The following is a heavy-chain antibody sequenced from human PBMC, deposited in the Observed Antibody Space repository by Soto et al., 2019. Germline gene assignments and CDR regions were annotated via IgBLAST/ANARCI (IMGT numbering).Heavy chain of an antibody. CDR1: GGSFSGYY. V-gene: IGHV4-34*01. CDR2: VNHSGST. CDR3: ARDKAYGGIAGVAY. D-gene: IGHD4-17*01. J-gene: IGHJ4*02. Sequence: TLSLTCAVYGGSFSGYYWSWIRQPPGKGLEWIGEVNHSGSTNYNPSPKSRVTISVDTSKNQFSLKLSSVTAADTAVYYCARDKAYGGIAGVAYWGQGTLVTVSS.